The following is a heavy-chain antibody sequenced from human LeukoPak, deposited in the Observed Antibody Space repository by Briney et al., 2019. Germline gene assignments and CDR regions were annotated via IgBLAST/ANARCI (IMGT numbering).Heavy chain of an antibody. Sequence: KSSETLSLTCTVSGGSISNYYWSWIRQPPGKGLEWIGYIYYSGSTKYNPSLKSRVTISVDTSKNQFSLRPNSVTAADTAVSYCARDSRSGWGNWFDPWGQGTLVTVSS. CDR2: IYYSGST. CDR1: GGSISNYY. CDR3: ARDSRSGWGNWFDP. D-gene: IGHD6-19*01. J-gene: IGHJ5*02. V-gene: IGHV4-59*01.